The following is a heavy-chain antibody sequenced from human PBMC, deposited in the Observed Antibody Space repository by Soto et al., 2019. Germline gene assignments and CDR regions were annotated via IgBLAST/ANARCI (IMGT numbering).Heavy chain of an antibody. D-gene: IGHD4-17*01. CDR1: GGSISSSSYY. CDR2: IYYSGST. Sequence: PSETLSLTCTVSGGSISSSSYYWGWIRQPPGKGLEWIGSIYYSGSTYYNPSLKSRVTISVDTSKNQFSLKLSSVTAADTAVYYCASQPSTVKYAFDIWGQGTMVTVSS. CDR3: ASQPSTVKYAFDI. V-gene: IGHV4-39*01. J-gene: IGHJ3*02.